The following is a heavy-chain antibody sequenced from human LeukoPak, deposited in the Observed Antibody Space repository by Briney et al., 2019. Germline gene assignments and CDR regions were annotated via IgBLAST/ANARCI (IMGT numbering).Heavy chain of an antibody. D-gene: IGHD2-15*01. CDR3: ERSEGSFCSGAICHAFDI. J-gene: IGHJ3*02. V-gene: IGHV4-38-2*01. CDR1: GYSISIGYY. CDR2: IYHSGRT. Sequence: PSETLSLTCAVSGYSISIGYYWGWIRQPPGKGLDWIGNIYHSGRTYYNPSLKSRVTISVDASKGQFSLKLSSVTAADTALYYCERSEGSFCSGAICHAFDIWGQGAMVTVSS.